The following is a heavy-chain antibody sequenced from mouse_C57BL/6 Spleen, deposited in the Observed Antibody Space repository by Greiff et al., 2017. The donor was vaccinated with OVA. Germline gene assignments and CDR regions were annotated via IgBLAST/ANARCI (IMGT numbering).Heavy chain of an antibody. CDR3: ARPYSNYEYYVDD. D-gene: IGHD2-5*01. Sequence: QVQLQQSGAELVKPGASVKMSCTASGFTFTTYPIEWMKQNHGKSLEWIGNFHPYNDDTKYNEKFKGKATLTVETSSSTVYLELSQLTSDDAAVYYSARPYSNYEYYVDDWGQGTTLTVSS. V-gene: IGHV1-47*01. CDR1: GFTFTTYP. CDR2: FHPYNDDT. J-gene: IGHJ2*01.